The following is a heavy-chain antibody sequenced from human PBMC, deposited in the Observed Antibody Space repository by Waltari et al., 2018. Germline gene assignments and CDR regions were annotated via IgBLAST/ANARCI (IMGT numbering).Heavy chain of an antibody. Sequence: EGQLVESGGALVQPGGSLKPSCVCPGFSFRGPAIHWVRQAPGAGLEWVGHIRNKANNYATEIAASVRGRFTISRDDSKNTVFLQMDRVTVEDTAVYFCSRVASYWYFDLWGRGTLVTVSS. J-gene: IGHJ2*01. CDR1: GFSFRGPA. CDR2: IRNKANNYAT. CDR3: SRVASYWYFDL. V-gene: IGHV3-73*01.